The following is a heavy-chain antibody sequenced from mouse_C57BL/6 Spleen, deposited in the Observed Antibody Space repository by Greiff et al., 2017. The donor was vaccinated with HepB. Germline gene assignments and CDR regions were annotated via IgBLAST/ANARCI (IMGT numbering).Heavy chain of an antibody. CDR3: ARYYYGSRGAMDY. D-gene: IGHD1-1*01. J-gene: IGHJ4*01. CDR2: IRNKANGYTT. Sequence: EVKLVESGGGLVQPGGSLSLSCAASGFTFTDYYMSWVRQPPGTALEWLGFIRNKANGYTTEYSASVKGRFTISRDNSQSILYLQMNALRAEDSATYYCARYYYGSRGAMDYWGQGTSVTVAS. V-gene: IGHV7-3*01. CDR1: GFTFTDYY.